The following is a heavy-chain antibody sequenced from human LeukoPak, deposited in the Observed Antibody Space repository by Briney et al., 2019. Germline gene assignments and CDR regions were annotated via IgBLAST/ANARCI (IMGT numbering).Heavy chain of an antibody. CDR2: INHSGST. J-gene: IGHJ4*02. CDR3: ARDGYSYGAYYFDY. CDR1: GGSFSGYY. V-gene: IGHV4-34*01. D-gene: IGHD5-18*01. Sequence: SETLSLTCAVYGGSFSGYYWSWIRQPPGKGLGWIGEINHSGSTNYNPSLKSRVTISVDTSKNQFSLKLSSVTAEHTAVYYCARDGYSYGAYYFDYWGQGTLVTVSS.